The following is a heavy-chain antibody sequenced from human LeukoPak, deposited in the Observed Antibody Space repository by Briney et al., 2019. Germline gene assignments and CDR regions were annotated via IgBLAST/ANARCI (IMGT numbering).Heavy chain of an antibody. Sequence: ASVKVSCKASGYTFTSYGISWVRQAPGQGLEWMGWISAYNGNTNYAQKLQGRVTMTTDTSTSTAYMELRSLRSDDTAMYYCARGSYYDSSGYYGYWGQGTLVTVSS. V-gene: IGHV1-18*01. J-gene: IGHJ4*02. CDR2: ISAYNGNT. CDR3: ARGSYYDSSGYYGY. D-gene: IGHD3-22*01. CDR1: GYTFTSYG.